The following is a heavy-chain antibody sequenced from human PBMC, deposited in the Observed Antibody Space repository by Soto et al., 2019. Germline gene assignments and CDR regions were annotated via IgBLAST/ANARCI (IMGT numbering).Heavy chain of an antibody. J-gene: IGHJ5*02. D-gene: IGHD3-3*01. CDR2: INHSGST. CDR3: ASCLLRFLGWLPPPGNWFVP. CDR1: GGSFSGYY. V-gene: IGHV4-34*01. Sequence: TLSLTCAVYGGSFSGYYWSCIRQPPGEGREWIGGINHSGSTNYNPSLKSRVTISVDTSKNQFSLKLIAVTAAATAGNYCASCLLRFLGWLPPPGNWFVPCGQGTLVTVSS.